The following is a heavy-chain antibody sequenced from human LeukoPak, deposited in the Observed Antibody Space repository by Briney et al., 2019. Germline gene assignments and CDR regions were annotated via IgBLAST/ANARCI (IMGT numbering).Heavy chain of an antibody. J-gene: IGHJ5*02. CDR3: VRDYSKRDGPDNWFDP. V-gene: IGHV3-33*01. D-gene: IGHD2-15*01. CDR1: GFAFNTYA. Sequence: PGGSLRLSCSASGFAFNTYAMHWVRQATGKGLEWVATIWYDGNNKYYADSVQGRFTISRDNSKNTLYLRMSSLRAEDTALYYCVRDYSKRDGPDNWFDPWGQGTLVTVSS. CDR2: IWYDGNNK.